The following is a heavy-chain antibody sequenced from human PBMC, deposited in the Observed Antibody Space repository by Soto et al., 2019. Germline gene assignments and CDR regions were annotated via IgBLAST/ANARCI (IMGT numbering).Heavy chain of an antibody. CDR3: AKSDTALSYGFDP. Sequence: PGGSLRLSCTASGFTFSSHWINWIRQTPGRGLEWLAVIKQDGSEKYYVDSVKGRFTVSRDNAKNSAYLQMNSLRAEDTAVYYCAKSDTALSYGFDPWGQGTVVTVSS. CDR2: IKQDGSEK. D-gene: IGHD5-18*01. V-gene: IGHV3-7*05. CDR1: GFTFSSHW. J-gene: IGHJ5*02.